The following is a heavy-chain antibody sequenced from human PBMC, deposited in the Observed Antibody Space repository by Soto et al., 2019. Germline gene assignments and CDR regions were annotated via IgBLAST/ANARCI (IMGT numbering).Heavy chain of an antibody. CDR2: INPNTGAT. J-gene: IGHJ6*04. Sequence: ASVKVSCKTSGYTFTGYYMYWVRQAPGQGLEWMGWINPNTGATNYAQKFQGRVTMTRDTSISTAHMDLSRLKSDDTAVYYCATCTIDSPAHHGTEVLGKGTTVTVSA. CDR3: ATCTIDSPAHHGTEV. V-gene: IGHV1-2*02. D-gene: IGHD3-9*01. CDR1: GYTFTGYY.